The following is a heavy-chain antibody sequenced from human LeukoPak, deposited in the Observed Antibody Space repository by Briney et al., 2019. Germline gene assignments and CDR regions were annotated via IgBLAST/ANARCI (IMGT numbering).Heavy chain of an antibody. J-gene: IGHJ4*02. D-gene: IGHD2-2*01. CDR1: GGTFSSYA. CDR3: ASGGDIVVVPAANSGSYFDY. V-gene: IGHV1-69*13. CDR2: IIPIFGTA. Sequence: SVKVSCKASGGTFSSYAISWVRQAPGQGLEWMGGIIPIFGTANYAQKFRGRVTITADESTSTAYMELSSLRSEDTAVYYCASGGDIVVVPAANSGSYFDYWGQGTLVTVSS.